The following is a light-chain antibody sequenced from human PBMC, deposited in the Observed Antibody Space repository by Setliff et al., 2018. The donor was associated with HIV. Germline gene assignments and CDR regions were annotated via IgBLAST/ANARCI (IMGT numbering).Light chain of an antibody. J-gene: IGLJ1*01. Sequence: QSVLTQPASVSGSPGQSITISCTGTSSDVGGYNYVSWYQQHPGKAPKLMIYEVTNRPSGISNRFSGSKSGNTASLTISGLQAGDEADYYCSSYTIRNTLLFGTGTKVTVL. CDR2: EVT. CDR3: SSYTIRNTLL. V-gene: IGLV2-14*01. CDR1: SSDVGGYNY.